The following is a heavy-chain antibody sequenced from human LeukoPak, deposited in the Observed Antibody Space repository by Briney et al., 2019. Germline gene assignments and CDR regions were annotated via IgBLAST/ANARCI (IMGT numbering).Heavy chain of an antibody. CDR1: GFTFSSYW. D-gene: IGHD6-13*01. V-gene: IGHV3-74*01. J-gene: IGHJ4*02. CDR3: ARAGTSSSWSKDFDY. CDR2: INSDGSST. Sequence: PGGSLRLSCAASGFTFSSYWMHWVRQAPGKGLVWVSRINSDGSSTSYADSVKGRFTISRDNAKNTLYLQMNSLRAEDTAVYYCARAGTSSSWSKDFDYWGQGTLVTVSS.